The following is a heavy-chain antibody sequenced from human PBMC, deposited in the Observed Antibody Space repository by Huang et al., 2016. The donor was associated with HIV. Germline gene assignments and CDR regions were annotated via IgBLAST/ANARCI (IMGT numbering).Heavy chain of an antibody. V-gene: IGHV4-39*01. J-gene: IGHJ4*02. Sequence: QLQLQESGPGLVKPSETLSLTCTVSGGSISTSGYYWGWIRQPPGKGLEWLGSIYYSGSTSYNPSLKSRVTISVDTSKSQFSLKRSSVTAADTAVYYCARQDTSGWYADPYYFDYWGQGTLVTVSS. CDR2: IYYSGST. CDR1: GGSISTSGYY. CDR3: ARQDTSGWYADPYYFDY. D-gene: IGHD6-19*01.